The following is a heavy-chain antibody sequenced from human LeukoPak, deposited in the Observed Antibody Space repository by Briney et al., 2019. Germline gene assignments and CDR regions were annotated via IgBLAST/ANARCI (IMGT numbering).Heavy chain of an antibody. CDR1: GYTFTGYY. V-gene: IGHV1-2*02. D-gene: IGHD3-3*01. Sequence: ASVKVSCKASGYTFTGYYMHWVRQAPGQGLEWMGWINPNRGGTNYAQKFQGRVTMTRDPSISTAYMELSRLSSDDTAVYYCARDHFDFWSGYSATYFDYWGQGTLVTVSS. CDR3: ARDHFDFWSGYSATYFDY. CDR2: INPNRGGT. J-gene: IGHJ4*02.